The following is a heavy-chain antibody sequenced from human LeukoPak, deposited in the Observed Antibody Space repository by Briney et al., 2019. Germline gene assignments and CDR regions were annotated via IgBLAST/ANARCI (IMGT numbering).Heavy chain of an antibody. CDR1: GFTLSSYC. CDR3: ARDGACSGGSCYSPYFDY. CDR2: IKQDGSEI. V-gene: IGHV3-7*03. Sequence: GGSLTLSCAASGFTLSSYCMSWVRQAPGKALERLANIKQDGSEIYYVDSVKGRFTISRDNAKNSLYLQMNSLRAEDTAVYYCARDGACSGGSCYSPYFDYWGQGTLVTVSS. D-gene: IGHD2-15*01. J-gene: IGHJ4*02.